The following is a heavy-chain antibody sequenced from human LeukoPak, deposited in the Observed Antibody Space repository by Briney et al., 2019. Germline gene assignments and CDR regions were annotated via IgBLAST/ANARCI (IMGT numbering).Heavy chain of an antibody. D-gene: IGHD3-3*01. V-gene: IGHV3-48*01. J-gene: IGHJ4*02. CDR1: GFTFSSYA. CDR3: ARSVGATRFDY. Sequence: GGSLRLSCAASGFTFSSYAMSWVRQAPGKGLEWVSYISGSGSIIYYADSMKGRLTISRDNVRNSVSLQLNSLRAEDTSVYYCARSVGATRFDYWGQGTLVTVSS. CDR2: ISGSGSII.